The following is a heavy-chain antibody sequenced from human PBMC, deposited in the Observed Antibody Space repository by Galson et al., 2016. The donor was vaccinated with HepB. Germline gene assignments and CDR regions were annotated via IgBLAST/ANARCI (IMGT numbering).Heavy chain of an antibody. D-gene: IGHD2-2*01. Sequence: SLRLSCAASGFIFGSHWMSWVRQAPGKGLEWVANINQDASAKNYLDSVRGRFTISRDNAKNSLDLQMNSLRAEDTGVYYCAAFWPAAAVWYSDHWGPGILVTVSS. J-gene: IGHJ5*02. V-gene: IGHV3-7*01. CDR3: AAFWPAAAVWYSDH. CDR1: GFIFGSHW. CDR2: INQDASAK.